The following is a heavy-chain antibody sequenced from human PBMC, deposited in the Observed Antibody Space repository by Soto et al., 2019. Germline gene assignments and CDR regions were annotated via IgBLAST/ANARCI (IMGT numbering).Heavy chain of an antibody. J-gene: IGHJ4*02. V-gene: IGHV3-30*18. CDR3: AKENYVWGSYHIDY. D-gene: IGHD3-16*02. CDR1: GFTFSSYG. CDR2: ISYDGSNK. Sequence: QVQLVEPGGGVVQPGRSLRLSCAASGFTFSSYGMHWVRQAPGKGLEWVAVISYDGSNKYYADSVKGRFTISRDNSKNTLYLQMNSLRTEDTAVYYCAKENYVWGSYHIDYWGQGTLVTVSS.